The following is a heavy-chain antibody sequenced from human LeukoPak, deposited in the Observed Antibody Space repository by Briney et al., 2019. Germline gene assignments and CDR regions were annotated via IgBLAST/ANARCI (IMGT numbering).Heavy chain of an antibody. V-gene: IGHV4-39*07. CDR3: ARAGRGYSGYGKFSSGWYRFDY. CDR1: GGSISSSSYY. Sequence: SETLSLTCTVSGGSISSSSYYWGWIRQPPGKGLEWIGSIYYSGSTYYNPSLKSRVTISVDTSKDQFSLKLSSVTAADTAVYYCARAGRGYSGYGKFSSGWYRFDYWGQGTQVTISS. D-gene: IGHD5-12*01. CDR2: IYYSGST. J-gene: IGHJ4*02.